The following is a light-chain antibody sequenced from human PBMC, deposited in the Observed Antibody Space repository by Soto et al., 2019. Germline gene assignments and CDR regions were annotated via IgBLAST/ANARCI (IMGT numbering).Light chain of an antibody. J-gene: IGLJ2*01. Sequence: QSVLTQPPSVSGAPGQRVTISCTGSSSNIGAGYDVHWYQQLPGTAPKLLIYGNSNRPSGVPDRFSGSKSGTSASLAITGLQAEDEADYCCQYYDSSLSGVVFGGGTKVTVL. CDR3: QYYDSSLSGVV. CDR2: GNS. CDR1: SSNIGAGYD. V-gene: IGLV1-40*01.